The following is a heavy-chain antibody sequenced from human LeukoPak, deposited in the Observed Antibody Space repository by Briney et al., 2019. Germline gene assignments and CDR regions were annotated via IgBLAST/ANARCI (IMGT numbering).Heavy chain of an antibody. Sequence: GESLKISCKGSGYSFTSYWIGWVRQMPGKGLEWIGIIYPGDSDTRYSPSFQGQVTISADKSISTAYLQWSSLKASDTAMYYCARLGYDSSGYSLIAFDIWGQGTMVTVSS. CDR2: IYPGDSDT. CDR3: ARLGYDSSGYSLIAFDI. V-gene: IGHV5-51*01. CDR1: GYSFTSYW. J-gene: IGHJ3*02. D-gene: IGHD3-22*01.